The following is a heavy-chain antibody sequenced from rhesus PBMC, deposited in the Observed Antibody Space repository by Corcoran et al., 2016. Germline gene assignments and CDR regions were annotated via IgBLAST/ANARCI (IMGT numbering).Heavy chain of an antibody. Sequence: QVQLQESGPGLVKPSETLSLPCAFSGCPLSIGYYYWTWIRQPHGNGLEWIGYFNYTVSKSYSPVLKSGWTISVDTSKNQFALKVTSVTAADTAVYYCARDRGYSRYSLTYFDLWGPGTTITISS. V-gene: IGHV4-122*02. CDR1: GCPLSIGYYY. CDR3: ARDRGYSRYSLTYFDL. J-gene: IGHJ2*01. D-gene: IGHD5-30*01. CDR2: FNYTVSK.